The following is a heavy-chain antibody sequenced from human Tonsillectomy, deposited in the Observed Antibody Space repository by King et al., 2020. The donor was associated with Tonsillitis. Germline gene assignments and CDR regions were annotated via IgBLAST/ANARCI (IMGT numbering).Heavy chain of an antibody. CDR3: AGGGEFWYDSSGYYLDY. CDR1: GGSISSYY. Sequence: QLQESGPGLVKPSETLSLTCTVSGGSISSYYWSWIRQPPGKGLEWIGYIYYSGSTNYNPSLKSRVTISVDTSKNQFSLKLSSVTAADTAVYYCAGGGEFWYDSSGYYLDYWGQGTLVTVSS. V-gene: IGHV4-59*01. D-gene: IGHD3-22*01. J-gene: IGHJ4*02. CDR2: IYYSGST.